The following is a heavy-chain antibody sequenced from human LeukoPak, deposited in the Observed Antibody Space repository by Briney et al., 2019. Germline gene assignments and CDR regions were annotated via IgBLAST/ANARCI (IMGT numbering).Heavy chain of an antibody. V-gene: IGHV4-59*08. D-gene: IGHD1-20*01. CDR2: IYSSGST. J-gene: IGHJ6*03. CDR3: ARGGNWIYYMDV. Sequence: SETLSLTCTVSGGSISSYHWSWIRQPPGKGLESIGYIYSSGSTHYNPSLKSRVTISVDTSKNQFSLKLTSVTAADTAVYYCARGGNWIYYMDVWGKGTTVTVSS. CDR1: GGSISSYH.